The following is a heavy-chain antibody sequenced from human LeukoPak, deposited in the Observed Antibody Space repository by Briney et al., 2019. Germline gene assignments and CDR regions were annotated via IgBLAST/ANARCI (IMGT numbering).Heavy chain of an antibody. CDR1: GGSISSSSYY. J-gene: IGHJ6*02. Sequence: SETLSLTCTVSGGSISSSSYYWGWIRRPPGKGLEWIRSIYYSGSTYYNPSLKSRVTISVDTSKNQFSLKLSSVTAADTAVYYCARGGYCSGGSCYSYYYGMDVWGQGTTVTVSS. CDR3: ARGGYCSGGSCYSYYYGMDV. V-gene: IGHV4-39*01. D-gene: IGHD2-15*01. CDR2: IYYSGST.